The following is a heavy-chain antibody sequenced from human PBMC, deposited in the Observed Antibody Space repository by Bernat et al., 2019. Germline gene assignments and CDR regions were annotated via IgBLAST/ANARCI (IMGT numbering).Heavy chain of an antibody. CDR2: IKSKTDGGTT. Sequence: EVQLVESGGGLVKPGGSLRLSCAASGFTFSNAWMSWVRQAPGKGLEWVGRIKSKTDGGTTDYAAPVKGRFTISRDDSKNTLYLQMNSLKTEDTAVYYCTTDPPGHYYDSSGYYYVLDYWGQGTLVTVSS. V-gene: IGHV3-15*01. CDR3: TTDPPGHYYDSSGYYYVLDY. J-gene: IGHJ4*02. CDR1: GFTFSNAW. D-gene: IGHD3-22*01.